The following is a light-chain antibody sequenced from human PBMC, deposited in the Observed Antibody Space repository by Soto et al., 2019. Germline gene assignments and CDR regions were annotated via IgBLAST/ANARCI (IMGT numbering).Light chain of an antibody. V-gene: IGLV1-40*01. Sequence: QSVLAQPPSVSGAPGQRVTISCTGSSSNIGAGYDVHWYQQLPGAAPKLLMYGNNNRPSGVPDRFSGSRSVTSASLAITGLQAEYEADYYCQSYDNSLSGLVIFGGGSKLTVL. CDR2: GNN. J-gene: IGLJ2*01. CDR3: QSYDNSLSGLVI. CDR1: SSNIGAGYD.